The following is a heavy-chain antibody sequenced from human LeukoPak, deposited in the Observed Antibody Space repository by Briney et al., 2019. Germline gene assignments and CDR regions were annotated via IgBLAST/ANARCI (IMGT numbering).Heavy chain of an antibody. CDR1: GFTFRSFW. CDR3: ARYLRTTVVVDY. D-gene: IGHD4-23*01. CDR2: IKLDGSEM. V-gene: IGHV3-7*01. J-gene: IGHJ4*02. Sequence: GGSLRLSCAASGFTFRSFWMSWVRQAPGKGLQWVANIKLDGSEMYYVDSVRGRFTVSRDNANNSLYLQMNSLRAEDTAVYYCARYLRTTVVVDYWGQGTLVTVSS.